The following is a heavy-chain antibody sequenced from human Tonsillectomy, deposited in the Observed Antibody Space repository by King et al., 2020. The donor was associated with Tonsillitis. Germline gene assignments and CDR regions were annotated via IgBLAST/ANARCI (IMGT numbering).Heavy chain of an antibody. Sequence: VQLVESGGGVVQPGRSLRLSCAASGFTFSFYAMHWVRQAPGKGLEWVAVISYDGSNNYYTDSVKGRFTISRDNSKNTLYLQMNSLRPEDTAVYYCAKDGVSEEDRCFDNWGQGTLVTVSS. CDR1: GFTFSFYA. CDR3: AKDGVSEEDRCFDN. CDR2: ISYDGSNN. J-gene: IGHJ4*02. V-gene: IGHV3-30*18. D-gene: IGHD2-15*01.